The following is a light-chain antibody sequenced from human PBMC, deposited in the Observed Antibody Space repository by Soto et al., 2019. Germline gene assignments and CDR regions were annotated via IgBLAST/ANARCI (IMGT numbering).Light chain of an antibody. Sequence: EVVMTQSPDTLSVSPGERVTLSCRASQSLRSNLAWYQQKPGQAPRLLIYGASTRATGIPDRFSGSGSGTEFTLTISSLQSEDFAVYYCQQYNNFWTFGQGTKVEIK. CDR1: QSLRSN. CDR2: GAS. J-gene: IGKJ1*01. V-gene: IGKV3-15*01. CDR3: QQYNNFWT.